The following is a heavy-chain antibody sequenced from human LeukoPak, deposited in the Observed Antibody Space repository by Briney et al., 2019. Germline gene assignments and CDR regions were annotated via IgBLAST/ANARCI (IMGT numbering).Heavy chain of an antibody. Sequence: PSQTLSLTCAISGDSVSSISAAWNWIRQSPSRGLERLGRTYYRSKWYNDYAVSVKSRITINPDTSKNQFSPQLNSVTPEDTAVYYCAREVGYYGSGSYSNYNWFDPWGQGTLVTVSS. D-gene: IGHD3-10*01. V-gene: IGHV6-1*01. CDR1: GDSVSSISAA. CDR2: TYYRSKWYN. J-gene: IGHJ5*02. CDR3: AREVGYYGSGSYSNYNWFDP.